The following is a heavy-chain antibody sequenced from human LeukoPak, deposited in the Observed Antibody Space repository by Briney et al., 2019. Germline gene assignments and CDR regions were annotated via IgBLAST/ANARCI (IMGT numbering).Heavy chain of an antibody. V-gene: IGHV1-69*06. D-gene: IGHD4-17*01. CDR3: AKAFAYGDQFFEY. Sequence: GASVKVSCKASGGTFSSYAISWVRQAPGQGLEWMGGIIPIFGTANYAQKFQGRVTITADKSTSTAYMELSSLRAEDTAVYYCAKAFAYGDQFFEYWGQGTLVTVSS. J-gene: IGHJ4*02. CDR2: IIPIFGTA. CDR1: GGTFSSYA.